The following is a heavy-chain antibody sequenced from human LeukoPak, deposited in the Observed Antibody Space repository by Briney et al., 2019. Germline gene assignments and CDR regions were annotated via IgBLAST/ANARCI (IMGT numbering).Heavy chain of an antibody. CDR3: PEGPLLGLDF. CDR2: LYYSGST. Sequence: PSETLSLTCTVTGGSLSSYYCNWLRQPPGKGLEWIGYLYYSGSTSYNHSLTSRLTISVDTSKNQFYMKLSSATAADTALDYCPEGPLLGLDFWGQGTLVSVS. V-gene: IGHV4-59*01. CDR1: GGSLSSYY. J-gene: IGHJ4*02. D-gene: IGHD1-14*01.